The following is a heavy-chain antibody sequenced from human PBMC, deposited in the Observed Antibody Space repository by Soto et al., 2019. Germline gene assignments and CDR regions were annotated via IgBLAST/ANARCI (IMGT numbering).Heavy chain of an antibody. Sequence: QVQLVQSGAEVKKPGSSVKVSCKASGGTFSSYAISWVRQAPGQGLEWMGGIIPIFGTANYAQKFQGRVTITADESKSPVYLELSSLRSEATAVYYCARAQDIVVVLAAIYYYYGMDVWGQGTTVTACS. D-gene: IGHD2-2*01. V-gene: IGHV1-69*01. J-gene: IGHJ6*02. CDR2: IIPIFGTA. CDR3: ARAQDIVVVLAAIYYYYGMDV. CDR1: GGTFSSYA.